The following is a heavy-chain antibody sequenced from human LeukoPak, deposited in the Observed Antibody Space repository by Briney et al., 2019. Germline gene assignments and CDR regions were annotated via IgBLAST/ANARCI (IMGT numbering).Heavy chain of an antibody. V-gene: IGHV3-7*04. CDR3: ARARDAAFDY. J-gene: IGHJ4*02. Sequence: GGSLRLSCAASGFTFSTNWMTWVRQAPGKGLEWVANIKQDGSESYYVDSVKGRFTISRDNAKNSLYLQMNSPRAEDTAVYYCARARDAAFDYWGQGTLVTVSS. CDR1: GFTFSTNW. CDR2: IKQDGSES. D-gene: IGHD6-13*01.